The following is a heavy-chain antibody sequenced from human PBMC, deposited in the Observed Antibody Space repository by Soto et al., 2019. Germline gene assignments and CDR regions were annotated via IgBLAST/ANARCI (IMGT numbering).Heavy chain of an antibody. J-gene: IGHJ4*02. D-gene: IGHD5-18*01. CDR1: GFTFSSYA. CDR3: AKGSGYSYGYGYYFDY. CDR2: ISGSGGST. Sequence: GGSLRLSCAASGFTFSSYAMSWVRQAPGKGLEWVSAISGSGGSTYYADSVKGRFTISRDNSKNTLYLQMNSLRAEDTAVYYCAKGSGYSYGYGYYFDYWGQGTLVTVSS. V-gene: IGHV3-23*01.